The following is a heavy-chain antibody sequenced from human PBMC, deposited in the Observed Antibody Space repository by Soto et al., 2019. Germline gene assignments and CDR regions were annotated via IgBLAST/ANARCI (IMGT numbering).Heavy chain of an antibody. CDR2: IWYDGSNK. Sequence: GGSLRLSCAASGFTFSSYGMHWVRQAPGKGLEWVAVIWYDGSNKYYADSVKGRFTISRDNSKNTLYLQMNSLRAEDTAVCYCAREREPSSSSYFDYWGQGTLVTVSS. V-gene: IGHV3-33*01. J-gene: IGHJ4*02. CDR3: AREREPSSSSYFDY. D-gene: IGHD6-6*01. CDR1: GFTFSSYG.